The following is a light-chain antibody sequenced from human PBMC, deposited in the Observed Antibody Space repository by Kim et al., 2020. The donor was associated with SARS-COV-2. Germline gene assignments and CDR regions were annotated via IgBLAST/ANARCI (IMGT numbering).Light chain of an antibody. CDR2: GAS. CDR1: QSIPKE. Sequence: ASVGDRVTNSCRASQSIPKELAWYQQKPGKAPKSLIYGASSLESGVPWRFSGSGSGTELTLTITSLQPEDFATYFCQQYNNYPLTFGGGTKVDIK. V-gene: IGKV1-16*01. J-gene: IGKJ4*01. CDR3: QQYNNYPLT.